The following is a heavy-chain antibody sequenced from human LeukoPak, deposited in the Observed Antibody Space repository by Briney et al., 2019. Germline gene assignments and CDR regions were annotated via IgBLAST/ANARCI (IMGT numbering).Heavy chain of an antibody. CDR3: ARGGSYYPDY. D-gene: IGHD3-10*01. Sequence: PGWCLRLSCAASGFTFSNFGIHWVRQAPGKGLAWVAFIWYDGSNKFYAYSVKGRFTISRDNSKNTLYMQMNNLRADDTAVYYCARGGSYYPDYWGQGTLVTVSS. J-gene: IGHJ4*02. V-gene: IGHV3-33*01. CDR2: IWYDGSNK. CDR1: GFTFSNFG.